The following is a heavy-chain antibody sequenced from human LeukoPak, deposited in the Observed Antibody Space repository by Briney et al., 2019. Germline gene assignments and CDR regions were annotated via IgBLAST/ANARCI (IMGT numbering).Heavy chain of an antibody. V-gene: IGHV3-21*01. CDR3: ARQLRVNTGWFLDY. D-gene: IGHD6-19*01. Sequence: GGSLRLSCAASGFTFSSYSMNWVRQAPGKGLEWVSSISSSSSYIYYADSVKGRFTISRDNAKNSLYLQMNSLRAEDTAVFYCARQLRVNTGWFLDYWAREPWSTSPQ. J-gene: IGHJ4*02. CDR1: GFTFSSYS. CDR2: ISSSSSYI.